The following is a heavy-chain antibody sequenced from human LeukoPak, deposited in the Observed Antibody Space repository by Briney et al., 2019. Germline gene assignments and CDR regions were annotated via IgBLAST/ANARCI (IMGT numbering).Heavy chain of an antibody. D-gene: IGHD3-22*01. J-gene: IGHJ4*02. Sequence: ASVKVSCKASGYTFTSYGISWVRQAPGQGLEWMGWISAYNGNTNYAQKLQGRVTMTTDTSTSTAYMELRSLRSDDTAVYYCARGIIYDSSGYHFDYWGQGTLVTVSS. V-gene: IGHV1-18*01. CDR3: ARGIIYDSSGYHFDY. CDR2: ISAYNGNT. CDR1: GYTFTSYG.